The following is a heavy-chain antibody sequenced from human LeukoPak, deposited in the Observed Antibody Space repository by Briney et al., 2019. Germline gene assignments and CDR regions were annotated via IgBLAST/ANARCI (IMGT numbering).Heavy chain of an antibody. Sequence: GGSLRLSCEASGFTFSRYSLTWVRQAPGKGLEWVSSISSSSSYIYYADSVKGRFTISRDNAKNSLYLQMNSLRAEDTAVYYCAREDCSGGSCNFDYWGQGTLVTVSS. CDR1: GFTFSRYS. D-gene: IGHD2-15*01. CDR3: AREDCSGGSCNFDY. V-gene: IGHV3-21*01. CDR2: ISSSSSYI. J-gene: IGHJ4*02.